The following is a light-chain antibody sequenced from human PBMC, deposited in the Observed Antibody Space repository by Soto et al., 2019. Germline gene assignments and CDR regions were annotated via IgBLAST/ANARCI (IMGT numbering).Light chain of an antibody. V-gene: IGLV2-14*01. CDR2: EVS. Sequence: QSVLTQPASVSGSPGQSITISCTGTSSDVGGYNYVSWYQQHPGKAPKLMIYEVSNRPSGVSNRFSGSKSGNTASLTIYGLQAEDEADYYCSSYTSSSNLFVCGT. J-gene: IGLJ1*01. CDR3: SSYTSSSNLFV. CDR1: SSDVGGYNY.